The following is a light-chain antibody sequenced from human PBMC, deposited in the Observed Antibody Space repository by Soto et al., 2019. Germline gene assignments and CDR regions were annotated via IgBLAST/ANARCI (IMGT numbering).Light chain of an antibody. J-gene: IGKJ1*01. CDR3: QRYNDWPPTWT. CDR1: QSVSSK. CDR2: RAS. V-gene: IGKV3-15*01. Sequence: EIVMTQFPATLSVSPGERVTLSCRASQSVSSKLAWYQQKPGQAPRVLISRASTRATGIPARFSGSGSGTEFTLPISSLQSEDFAVYNCQRYNDWPPTWTVGQGTKVEIK.